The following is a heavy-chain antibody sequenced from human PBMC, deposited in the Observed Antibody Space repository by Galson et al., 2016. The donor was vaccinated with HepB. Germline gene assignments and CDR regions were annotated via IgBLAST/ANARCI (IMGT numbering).Heavy chain of an antibody. CDR1: GFAFTAYE. CDR2: MSPGGTIK. V-gene: IGHV3-30*18. CDR3: AKDQISGAPDFLDL. J-gene: IGHJ4*02. D-gene: IGHD2-21*02. Sequence: SLRLSCATSGFAFTAYEVHWVRQAPGKGLEWVAVMSPGGTIKLYTYSVEGRFTISRDNSRNTLYLQMNNLRPEDTAVYYCAKDQISGAPDFLDLWGQGTLVTVSS.